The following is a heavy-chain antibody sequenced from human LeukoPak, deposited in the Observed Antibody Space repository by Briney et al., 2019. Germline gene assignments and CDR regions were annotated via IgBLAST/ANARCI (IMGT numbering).Heavy chain of an antibody. J-gene: IGHJ4*02. CDR1: GYTFTSYG. Sequence: PEASVKVSCKASGYTFTSYGISWVRQAPGKGLEWMGGFDPEDGETIYAQKFQGRVTMTEDTSTDTAYMELSSLRSEDTAVYYCATHLGGGFDYWGQGTLVTVSS. D-gene: IGHD1-26*01. V-gene: IGHV1-24*01. CDR2: FDPEDGET. CDR3: ATHLGGGFDY.